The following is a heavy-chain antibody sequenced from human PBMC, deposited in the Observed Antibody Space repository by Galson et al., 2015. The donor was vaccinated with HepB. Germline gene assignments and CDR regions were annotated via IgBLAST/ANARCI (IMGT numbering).Heavy chain of an antibody. J-gene: IGHJ4*02. CDR3: AKRSPHYFDN. CDR1: GFIFGNSA. Sequence: SLRLSCAASGFIFGNSAMSWVRQAPGKGLEWVSTISTKGDKTYYADSVKGQFFIARDNSKNTLFLQMNSLRAEDTAVYYCAKRSPHYFDNWGQGTLVTVSS. CDR2: ISTKGDKT. V-gene: IGHV3-23*01.